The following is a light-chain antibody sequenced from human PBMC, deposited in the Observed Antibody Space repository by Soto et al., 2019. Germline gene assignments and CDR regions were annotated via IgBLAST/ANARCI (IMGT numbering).Light chain of an antibody. CDR2: EVT. CDR1: SSDVGGYNY. V-gene: IGLV2-14*01. CDR3: SSYTSSSTLGYV. J-gene: IGLJ1*01. Sequence: QSVLTQPASVSGSPGQSITISCTGTSSDVGGYNYVSWYQQYPGKAPKLMIYEVTYRPSGVSHRFSGSKSGNTASLTISGLQAEDEADYYCSSYTSSSTLGYVFGTGTKLTVL.